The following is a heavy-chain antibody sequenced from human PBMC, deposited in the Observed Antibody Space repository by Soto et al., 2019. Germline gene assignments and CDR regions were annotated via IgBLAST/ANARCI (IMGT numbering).Heavy chain of an antibody. CDR3: ARAEYGSGSYYLLLFDY. CDR1: GYTFTIYY. CDR2: INPSGGST. J-gene: IGHJ4*02. D-gene: IGHD3-10*01. V-gene: IGHV1-46*03. Sequence: ASVKVSCKASGYTFTIYYMHWVLQAPGEGLEWMGIINPSGGSTSYAQKFQGRVTMTRDTSTSTVYMELSSLRSEDTAVYYCARAEYGSGSYYLLLFDYWGQGTLVTVSS.